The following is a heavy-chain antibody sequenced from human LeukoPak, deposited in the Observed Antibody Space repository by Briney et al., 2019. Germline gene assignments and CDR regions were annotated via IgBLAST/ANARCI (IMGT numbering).Heavy chain of an antibody. Sequence: PSETLSLTCTVSGGSISSNSYYWGWIRQPPGKGLEWIGSIYHSGSTYYNPSLKSRVTISINTSRNQFSLKLSSVTAADTAIYYCARDRIYCTSTSCFFKWFDPWGQGTLVTVSS. CDR3: ARDRIYCTSTSCFFKWFDP. CDR2: IYHSGST. CDR1: GGSISSNSYY. J-gene: IGHJ5*02. V-gene: IGHV4-39*07. D-gene: IGHD2-2*01.